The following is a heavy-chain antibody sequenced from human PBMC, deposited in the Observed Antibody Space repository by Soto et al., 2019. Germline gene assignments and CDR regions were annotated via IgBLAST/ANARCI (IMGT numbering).Heavy chain of an antibody. Sequence: SETLSLTCTVSGASISSYYWGWIRQPPGKGLEWIGYISNSGTTNYNPPLNSRVTISVDTSKNHFSLNLSSVTAADTAVYYCARGQGVLGPWGQGTLVTVSS. CDR2: ISNSGTT. V-gene: IGHV4-59*08. CDR1: GASISSYY. CDR3: ARGQGVLGP. J-gene: IGHJ5*02. D-gene: IGHD3-16*01.